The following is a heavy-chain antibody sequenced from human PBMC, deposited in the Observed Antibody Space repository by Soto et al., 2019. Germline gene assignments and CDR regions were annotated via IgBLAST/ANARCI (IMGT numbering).Heavy chain of an antibody. CDR3: ATVVGYSYRNYYYDY. CDR1: GYTLTELS. Sequence: ASVKVSCKVSGYTLTELSMHWVRQAPGKGLEWMGGFDPEDGEKIYAQKFQGRVTMTEDTSTDTAYMELSSLRSEDTAVYYCATVVGYSYRNYYYDYWGQGTLGTVSS. D-gene: IGHD5-18*01. V-gene: IGHV1-24*01. J-gene: IGHJ4*02. CDR2: FDPEDGEK.